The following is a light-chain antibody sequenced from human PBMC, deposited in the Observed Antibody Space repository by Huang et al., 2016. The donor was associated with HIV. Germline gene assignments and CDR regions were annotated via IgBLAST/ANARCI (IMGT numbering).Light chain of an antibody. CDR3: MQTLKTPPYT. Sequence: DVVMTKSPLSLPVNPGEPASISCRSSQSLLRSNGDNYLNWYMQKPGQSPQLLIYLTSNRASGVPDRFNCSGSDKDFTLKNNRVEAADVWVYYCMQTLKTPPYTFGQGTKLEIK. J-gene: IGKJ2*01. CDR1: QSLLRSNGDNY. V-gene: IGKV2-28*01. CDR2: LTS.